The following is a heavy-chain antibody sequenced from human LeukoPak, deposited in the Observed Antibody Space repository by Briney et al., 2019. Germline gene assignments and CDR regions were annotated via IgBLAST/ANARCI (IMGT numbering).Heavy chain of an antibody. D-gene: IGHD6-19*01. CDR2: IYTSGST. CDR3: VRDRTQWLAHNWFDP. J-gene: IGHJ5*02. Sequence: SETLSLTCTVSGGSISSYYWSWIRQPAGKGLEWIGRIYTSGSTNYNPSLKSRVTMSVDTSKNQFSLKLSSVTAADTAVYYCVRDRTQWLAHNWFDPWGQGTLVTVSS. V-gene: IGHV4-4*07. CDR1: GGSISSYY.